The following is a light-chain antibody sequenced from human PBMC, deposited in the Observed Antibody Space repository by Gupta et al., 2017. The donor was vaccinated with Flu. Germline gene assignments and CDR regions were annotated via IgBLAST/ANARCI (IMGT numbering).Light chain of an antibody. V-gene: IGLV1-40*01. CDR1: YSNIGTGYD. CDR2: SNN. Sequence: QSVLTQPPSVSGAPGQRVAISCPGTYSNIGTGYDVHWYQHLPATAPKLLIYSNNHRPSGVPARFSASKSGTSASLVITRLQPDDEADYYCHCFDTVNGWVFGGGTKLTVL. CDR3: HCFDTVNGWV. J-gene: IGLJ3*02.